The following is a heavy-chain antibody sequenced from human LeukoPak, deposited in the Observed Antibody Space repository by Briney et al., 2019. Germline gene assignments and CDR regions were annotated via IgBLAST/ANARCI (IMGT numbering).Heavy chain of an antibody. CDR3: AKEFYDFWSGTVTYPKAFDI. V-gene: IGHV3-33*06. D-gene: IGHD3-3*01. Sequence: GRSLRLSCAASGFTFSSCGMYWVRQAPGKGLEWVAFIWYDGSNKYYADSVKGRFTISRDNSKNTLYLQMNSLRAEDTAVYYCAKEFYDFWSGTVTYPKAFDIWGQGTMVTVSS. CDR1: GFTFSSCG. J-gene: IGHJ3*02. CDR2: IWYDGSNK.